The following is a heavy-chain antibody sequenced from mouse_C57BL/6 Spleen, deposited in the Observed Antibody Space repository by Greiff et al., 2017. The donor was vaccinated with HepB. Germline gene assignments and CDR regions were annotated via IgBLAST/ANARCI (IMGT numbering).Heavy chain of an antibody. CDR3: ARYMDYYGSSYYYYAMDY. Sequence: DVKLVESGGGLVQPGGSLSLSCAASGFTFTDYYMSWVRQPPGKALEWLGFIRNKANGYTTEYSASVKGRFTISRDNSQSILYLQMNALRAEDSATYYCARYMDYYGSSYYYYAMDYWGQGTSVTVSS. CDR2: IRNKANGYTT. J-gene: IGHJ4*01. D-gene: IGHD1-1*01. CDR1: GFTFTDYY. V-gene: IGHV7-3*01.